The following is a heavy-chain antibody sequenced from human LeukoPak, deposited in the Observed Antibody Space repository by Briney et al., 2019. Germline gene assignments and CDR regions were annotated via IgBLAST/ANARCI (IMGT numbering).Heavy chain of an antibody. J-gene: IGHJ5*02. V-gene: IGHV1-8*01. CDR1: GYTFSNYD. D-gene: IGHD3-3*01. Sequence: GASVNVSSKASGYTFSNYDINWVRQATGQGLEWMGWMNPNSGNTGYTQNFQGRVTITRNTSVSTAYMELSSLTSEDTAVYYCARGRSAALPRQNCFDPWGQGTLVTVSS. CDR2: MNPNSGNT. CDR3: ARGRSAALPRQNCFDP.